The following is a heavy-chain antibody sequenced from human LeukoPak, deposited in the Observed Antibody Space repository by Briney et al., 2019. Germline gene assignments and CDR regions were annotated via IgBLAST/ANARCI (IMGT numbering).Heavy chain of an antibody. CDR2: IIPIFGTA. D-gene: IGHD3-16*01. Sequence: SVKVSCKASGGTFSSYAISWVRQAPGQGLEWMGGIIPIFGTANYAQKFQGRVTITTDESTSTTYMELSSLRSEDTAVYYCAARPGGYASFDIWGQGTMVTVSS. CDR3: AARPGGYASFDI. V-gene: IGHV1-69*05. CDR1: GGTFSSYA. J-gene: IGHJ3*02.